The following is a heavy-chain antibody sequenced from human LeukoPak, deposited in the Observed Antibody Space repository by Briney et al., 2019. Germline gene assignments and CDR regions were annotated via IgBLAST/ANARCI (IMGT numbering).Heavy chain of an antibody. V-gene: IGHV3-74*01. CDR2: INSDGMST. Sequence: GGSLRRSCAAAGFTVSSYWMHWVRQSPGKGLVSVSRINSDGMSTSYPDSVKGRFTISRDNANTTLSLPMNSLSAAHTAVYYCARDRGVFDYWGQGTLVTVSS. J-gene: IGHJ4*02. CDR1: GFTVSSYW. CDR3: ARDRGVFDY.